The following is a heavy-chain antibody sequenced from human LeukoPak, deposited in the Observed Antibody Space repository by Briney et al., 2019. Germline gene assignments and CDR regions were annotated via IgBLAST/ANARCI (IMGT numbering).Heavy chain of an antibody. CDR1: GGSFSGYY. CDR2: INHSGST. J-gene: IGHJ4*02. CDR3: ARLGSLGPWGSYRYEFDY. D-gene: IGHD3-16*02. Sequence: SETLSLTCAVYGGSFSGYYWSWIRQPPGKGLECIGEINHSGSTNYNPSLKSRVTISVDTSKNQFSLKLSSVTAADTAVYYCARLGSLGPWGSYRYEFDYWGQGTLVTVSS. V-gene: IGHV4-34*01.